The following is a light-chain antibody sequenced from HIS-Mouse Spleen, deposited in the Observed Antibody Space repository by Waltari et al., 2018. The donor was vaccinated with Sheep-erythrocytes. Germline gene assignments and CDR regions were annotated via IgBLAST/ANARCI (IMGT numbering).Light chain of an antibody. CDR1: KLGDKY. CDR3: QAWDSSTVV. CDR2: QDS. Sequence: SYELTQPPSVSVSPGQTASITCSGEKLGDKYACWYPQKPGQYPVLVIYQDSKRPPGIPERFSGSNSGNTATLTISGTQAMDEADYYCQAWDSSTVVFGGGTKLTVL. V-gene: IGLV3-1*01. J-gene: IGLJ2*01.